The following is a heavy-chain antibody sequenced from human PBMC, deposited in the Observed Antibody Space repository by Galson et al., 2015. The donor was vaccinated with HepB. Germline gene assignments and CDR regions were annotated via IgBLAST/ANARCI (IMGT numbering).Heavy chain of an antibody. Sequence: PALVKPTQTLTLTCTFSGFSLSTSGVGVGWIRQPPGKALEWLALIYWNGDKRYSPSLKSRLTITKDTSKNQVVLTMTNMDPVDTATYYCALSPFYCSGGSCFYGMDVWGQGTTVTVSS. J-gene: IGHJ6*02. CDR2: IYWNGDK. CDR3: ALSPFYCSGGSCFYGMDV. D-gene: IGHD2-15*01. CDR1: GFSLSTSGVG. V-gene: IGHV2-5*01.